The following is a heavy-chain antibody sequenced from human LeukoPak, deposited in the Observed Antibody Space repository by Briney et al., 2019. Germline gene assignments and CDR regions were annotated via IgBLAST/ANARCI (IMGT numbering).Heavy chain of an antibody. CDR3: ARDADYSNGYFDS. D-gene: IGHD4-11*01. Sequence: GGSLRLSCAASGFTFSRYAMNWVRQAPGKGLEWVSYISSSRPSTIYYGDSVKGRFTISRDNARNSLYLQMDSLRAEDTAVYYCARDADYSNGYFDSWGQGTLVTVSS. CDR2: ISSSRPSTI. J-gene: IGHJ4*02. CDR1: GFTFSRYA. V-gene: IGHV3-48*01.